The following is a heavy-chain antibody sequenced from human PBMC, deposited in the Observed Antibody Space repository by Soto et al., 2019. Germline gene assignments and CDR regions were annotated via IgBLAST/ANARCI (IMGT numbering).Heavy chain of an antibody. J-gene: IGHJ4*02. D-gene: IGHD3-3*02. CDR3: AARHFWSGPGSDTRLDY. CDR2: ISHSGST. V-gene: IGHV4-4*02. CDR1: GESINSSHG. Sequence: QVQLQESGPGLVKPSGTLSLTCAVSGESINSSHGWNWVRQPPGKGLEWIGQISHSGSTNYNPSLTSRVSISADKSKNHFSLKLTSLTAADTAVSYWAARHFWSGPGSDTRLDYWGQGTLVTVSS.